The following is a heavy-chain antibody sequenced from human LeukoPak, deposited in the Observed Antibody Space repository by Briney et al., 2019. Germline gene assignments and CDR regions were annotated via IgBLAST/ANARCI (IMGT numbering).Heavy chain of an antibody. CDR2: IYYSGST. V-gene: IGHV4-59*01. J-gene: IGHJ4*02. D-gene: IGHD3-16*02. Sequence: PSETLSLTCTVPGGSISSYYWSWIRQPPGKGLEWIGYIYYSGSTNYNASLKSRVTISLDTSKNQFSLKLSSVTAADTAVYYCARVRYDYVWGSYRPAFDYWGQGTLVTVSS. CDR1: GGSISSYY. CDR3: ARVRYDYVWGSYRPAFDY.